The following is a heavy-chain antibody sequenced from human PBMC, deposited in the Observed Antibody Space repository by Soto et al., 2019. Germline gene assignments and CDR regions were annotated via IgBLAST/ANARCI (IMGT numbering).Heavy chain of an antibody. CDR2: ISAYNGNT. V-gene: IGHV1-18*01. D-gene: IGHD3-10*01. CDR3: ARDSRYCSGTVGMDV. CDR1: GYTFTSYG. J-gene: IGHJ6*02. Sequence: QVQLVQSGAEVKKPGASVKVSCKASGYTFTSYGISWVRQAPGQGLEWMGWISAYNGNTNDAQKLQGRVTMTTDTSTSTAYMELRSLRSDVTAGYYCARDSRYCSGTVGMDVWGQGTTVTVSS.